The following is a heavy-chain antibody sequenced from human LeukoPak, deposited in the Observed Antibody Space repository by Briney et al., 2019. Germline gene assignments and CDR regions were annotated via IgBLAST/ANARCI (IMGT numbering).Heavy chain of an antibody. D-gene: IGHD1-20*01. CDR1: GFTFSSYS. CDR2: ISSSSSYI. V-gene: IGHV3-21*01. J-gene: IGHJ4*02. CDR3: ARDYNWNDPAPGY. Sequence: PGGSLRLSCAASGFTFSSYSMNWVRQAPGKGLEWVSSISSSSSYIYYADSVKGRFTISRDNAKNSLYLQMNSLRAEDTAVYYYARDYNWNDPAPGYWGQGTLVTVSS.